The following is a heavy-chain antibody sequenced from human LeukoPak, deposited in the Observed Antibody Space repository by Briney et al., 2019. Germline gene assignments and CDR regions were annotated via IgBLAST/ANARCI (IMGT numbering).Heavy chain of an antibody. CDR2: INPNSGGT. V-gene: IGHV1-2*02. CDR1: GYTFTGYY. Sequence: ASVKVSCXASGYTFTGYYMHWVRQAPGQGLEWMGWINPNSGGTNYAQKFHGRVTMTRDTSISTAYMELSRLRSDDTAVYYCAREGIVVVPAATHYYYYYMDVWGKGTTVTVSS. D-gene: IGHD2-2*01. J-gene: IGHJ6*03. CDR3: AREGIVVVPAATHYYYYYMDV.